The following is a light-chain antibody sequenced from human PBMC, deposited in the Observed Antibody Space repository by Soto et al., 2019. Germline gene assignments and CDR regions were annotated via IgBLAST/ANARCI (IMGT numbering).Light chain of an antibody. CDR1: QVINNF. Sequence: DIQMTQSPSSLSASVGDRVTITCRARQVINNFLNWYQQQPGKAPKLLICAAYNLQTGVQSRVSGSGSETDFPLTNSSMEPEHCATYYCQQIYTTPGITFGGGTKVEIK. V-gene: IGKV1-39*01. J-gene: IGKJ4*01. CDR3: QQIYTTPGIT. CDR2: AAY.